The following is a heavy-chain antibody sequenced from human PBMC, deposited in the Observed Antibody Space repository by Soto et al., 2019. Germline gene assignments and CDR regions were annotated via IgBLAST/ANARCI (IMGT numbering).Heavy chain of an antibody. Sequence: GGSLRLSCAASGFTFSSYAMSWVRQAPGKGLEWVSAISGSGGSTYYADSVKGRFTISRDNSKNTLYLQMNSLRAEDTAVYYCAKARYYYDSSEIDPWGQGTLVTVSS. CDR3: AKARYYYDSSEIDP. CDR1: GFTFSSYA. D-gene: IGHD3-22*01. V-gene: IGHV3-23*01. CDR2: ISGSGGST. J-gene: IGHJ5*02.